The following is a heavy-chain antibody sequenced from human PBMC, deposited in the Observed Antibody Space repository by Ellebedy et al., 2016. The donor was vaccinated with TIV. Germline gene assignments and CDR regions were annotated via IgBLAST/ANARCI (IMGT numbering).Heavy chain of an antibody. CDR2: IYPGDSDT. V-gene: IGHV5-51*01. CDR3: ARAPQYQLRAFDI. Sequence: GESLKISXKGSGYSFTSYWIGWVRQMPGKGLEWMGIIYPGDSDTRYSPSFQGQVTISADKSISTAYLQWSSLKASDTAMHYCARAPQYQLRAFDIWGQGTMVTVSS. D-gene: IGHD2-2*01. CDR1: GYSFTSYW. J-gene: IGHJ3*02.